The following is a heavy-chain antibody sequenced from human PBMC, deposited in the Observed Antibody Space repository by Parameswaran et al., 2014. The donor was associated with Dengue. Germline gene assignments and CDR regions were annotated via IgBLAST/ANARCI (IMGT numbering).Heavy chain of an antibody. CDR3: ARARGQTIFGVVIPQNGMDV. CDR2: INPSDGGT. D-gene: IGHD3-3*01. Sequence: WVRQAPGQGLEWMGIINPSDGGTTFAQKFQGRVTMTGDTSTSTVYMELRSLRSDDTAVYYCARARGQTIFGVVIPQNGMDVWGQGTTVTVSS. J-gene: IGHJ6*02. V-gene: IGHV1-46*01.